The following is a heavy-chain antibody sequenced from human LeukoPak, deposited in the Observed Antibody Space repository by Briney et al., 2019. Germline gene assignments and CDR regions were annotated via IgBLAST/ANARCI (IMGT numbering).Heavy chain of an antibody. D-gene: IGHD3-22*01. V-gene: IGHV4-34*01. J-gene: IGHJ3*02. CDR2: INHSGST. CDR3: ARARFAYYDSSGYYQASAFDI. Sequence: SETLSLTCAVYGGSFSGYYWRWIRQPPGKGLEWIGEINHSGSTNYNPSLKSRVTMSVDTSKNQFSLKLSSVTAADTAVYYCARARFAYYDSSGYYQASAFDIWGQGTMVTVSS. CDR1: GGSFSGYY.